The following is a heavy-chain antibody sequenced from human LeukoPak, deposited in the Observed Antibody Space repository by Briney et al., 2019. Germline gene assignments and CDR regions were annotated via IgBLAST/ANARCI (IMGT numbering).Heavy chain of an antibody. J-gene: IGHJ4*02. CDR1: GFTFSDYY. CDR3: AGGYSSSWYTGGYFDY. CDR2: TTSSGSTI. D-gene: IGHD6-13*01. V-gene: IGHV3-11*04. Sequence: GGSLRLSCAASGFTFSDYYINWIRQAPGRGLEWVAYTTSSGSTIYYADSVKGRFTISRDNAKNSLYLQMNSLRAEDTAVYYCAGGYSSSWYTGGYFDYWGQGTLVTVSS.